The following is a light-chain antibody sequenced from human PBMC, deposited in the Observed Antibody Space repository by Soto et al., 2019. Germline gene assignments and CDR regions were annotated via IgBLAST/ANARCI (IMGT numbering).Light chain of an antibody. V-gene: IGKV3-20*01. CDR1: QGIGDT. J-gene: IGKJ2*01. CDR3: QQYVSSPYT. Sequence: EVVMTQSPATLSVSPGEGVTLSCRASQGIGDTLAWYQHKPGQTPRLLIYDTSSRATGISDRFSGSGSETDFTLTISSLEPEDSAMYYCQQYVSSPYTFGQGTKLEIK. CDR2: DTS.